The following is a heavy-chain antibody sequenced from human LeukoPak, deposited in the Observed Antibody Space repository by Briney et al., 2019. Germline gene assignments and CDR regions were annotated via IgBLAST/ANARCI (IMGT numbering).Heavy chain of an antibody. Sequence: SETLSLTCSVSSGSISSPLHYWGWIRQPPGKGLEWIGYIYYSGSTYYNPSLKSRVTISVDTSKNQFFLKLSSVTAADTAVYYCASQMSGTSVSYWGQGTLVTVSS. J-gene: IGHJ4*02. D-gene: IGHD2-2*01. CDR2: IYYSGST. CDR3: ASQMSGTSVSY. V-gene: IGHV4-30-4*08. CDR1: SGSISSPLHY.